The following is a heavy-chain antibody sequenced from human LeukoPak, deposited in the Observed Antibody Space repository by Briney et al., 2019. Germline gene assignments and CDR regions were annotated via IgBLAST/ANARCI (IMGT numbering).Heavy chain of an antibody. CDR1: GGSISSGGYY. CDR2: IYYSGNT. CDR3: ARFSTILVAPPRVFDY. J-gene: IGHJ4*02. Sequence: PSQTLSLTCTVSGGSISSGGYYWSWIRQHPGKGLEWIGYIYYSGNTYYNPSLKSRVTISADTSKKQFSLKLSSVTAADTAVYYCARFSTILVAPPRVFDYWGQGTLVTVSS. V-gene: IGHV4-31*03. D-gene: IGHD3-22*01.